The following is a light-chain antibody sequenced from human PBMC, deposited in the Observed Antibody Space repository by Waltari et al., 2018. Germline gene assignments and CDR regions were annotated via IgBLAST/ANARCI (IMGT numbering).Light chain of an antibody. J-gene: IGLJ1*01. CDR2: NTK. V-gene: IGLV1-44*01. Sequence: QSVVTQPPSASGTPGQRVTISCSGSSSNIGSKPVNWYQQFPGTTPKLLIHNTKRRPSGVPDRFSGSKAGTSASLAISGLQSEDEADYYCVTWDVTLSGYVFGTGTKVTVL. CDR1: SSNIGSKP. CDR3: VTWDVTLSGYV.